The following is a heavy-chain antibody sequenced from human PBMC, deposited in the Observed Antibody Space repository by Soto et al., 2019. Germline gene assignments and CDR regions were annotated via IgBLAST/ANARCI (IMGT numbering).Heavy chain of an antibody. CDR3: ARDGDVNTGFGKDY. CDR2: IWHDGGNK. V-gene: IGHV3-33*01. Sequence: HPGGSLRLSCAASGFTFSSYGMHWGRQAPGKGLEWVAFIWHDGGNKFYAESVRGRFTISRDNSKNTLYLQMTSLSAEDTAMYYCARDGDVNTGFGKDYWGQGTLVTVSS. D-gene: IGHD3-16*01. J-gene: IGHJ4*02. CDR1: GFTFSSYG.